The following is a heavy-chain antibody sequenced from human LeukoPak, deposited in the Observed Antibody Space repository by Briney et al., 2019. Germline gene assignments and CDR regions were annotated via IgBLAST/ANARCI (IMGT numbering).Heavy chain of an antibody. CDR3: AREARVAAAGTAGINFDY. CDR1: GYTFSGYY. V-gene: IGHV1-2*02. CDR2: INPNNGGT. Sequence: ASVKVSCKASGYTFSGYYMHWVRQAPGHGLGWMGWINPNNGGTIYAQKSQGRVAMTRDTSNTTAYMEMTRLRSDDTAVYYCAREARVAAAGTAGINFDYWGQGTLVTVSS. D-gene: IGHD6-13*01. J-gene: IGHJ4*02.